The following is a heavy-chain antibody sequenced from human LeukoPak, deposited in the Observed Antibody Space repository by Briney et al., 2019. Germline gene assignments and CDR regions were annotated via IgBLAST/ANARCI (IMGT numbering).Heavy chain of an antibody. V-gene: IGHV4-39*07. CDR2: VYYRVST. J-gene: IGHJ3*02. D-gene: IGHD3-22*01. CDR1: GGAISTSSYY. CDR3: ARGSSKFYYYDSSGYYNHAFDI. Sequence: SQTLSFTCTVSGGAISTSSYYWGWIRQPPGKGLEWFGSVYYRVSTYYNPSLKSRVTVSVDTSKNQFSLKLSSVTAADTAVYYCARGSSKFYYYDSSGYYNHAFDIWGQGTMVTVSS.